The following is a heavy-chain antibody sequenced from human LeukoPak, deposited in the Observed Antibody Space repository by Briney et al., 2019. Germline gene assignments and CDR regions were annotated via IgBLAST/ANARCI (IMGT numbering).Heavy chain of an antibody. CDR3: ARGGFGPSDALDI. V-gene: IGHV3-53*01. J-gene: IGHJ3*02. CDR1: GFSVSIKY. Sequence: GGSLRLSCAASGFSVSIKYMNWVRQAPGKGLEWVSILYSSGTTCYATSVKGRFTISRDNSENKLYLQMNSLRAEDTAVYHCARGGFGPSDALDIWGQGTMVTVSS. D-gene: IGHD3-10*01. CDR2: LYSSGTT.